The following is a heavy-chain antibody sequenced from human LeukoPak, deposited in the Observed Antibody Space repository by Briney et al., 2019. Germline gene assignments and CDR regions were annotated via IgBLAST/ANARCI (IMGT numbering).Heavy chain of an antibody. V-gene: IGHV3-21*04. CDR2: ISISSNYI. Sequence: GGSLRLSCAASGFTFSRYAMNWVRQAPGKGLEWVSSISISSNYIYYADSVKGRFTISRDNAKKSLYLQVNSLRAEDTAVYYCAKDRAYYSDSSGYYLVRAYDYWGQGTLVTVSS. D-gene: IGHD3-22*01. CDR3: AKDRAYYSDSSGYYLVRAYDY. J-gene: IGHJ4*02. CDR1: GFTFSRYA.